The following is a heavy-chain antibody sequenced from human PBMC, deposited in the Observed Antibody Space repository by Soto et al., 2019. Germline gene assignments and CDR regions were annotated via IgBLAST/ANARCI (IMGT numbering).Heavy chain of an antibody. V-gene: IGHV1-18*01. CDR1: GYTFTSFG. CDR3: ATAYYYDSSGYYPDAFDI. Sequence: ASVKVSCKASGYTFTSFGISWVRQVPGQGLEWMGWISAYNGDTNYAQKLQGRVTMTTDTSTSTAYMELRSLRSDDTAVYYCATAYYYDSSGYYPDAFDIWGQGTMVTVSS. D-gene: IGHD3-22*01. CDR2: ISAYNGDT. J-gene: IGHJ3*02.